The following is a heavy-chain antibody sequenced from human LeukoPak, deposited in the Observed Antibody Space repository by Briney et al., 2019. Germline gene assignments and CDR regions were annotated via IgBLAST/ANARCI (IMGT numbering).Heavy chain of an antibody. CDR2: IYSGDST. D-gene: IGHD3-22*01. CDR1: GFTVNSNY. V-gene: IGHV3-53*05. CDR3: AKDPNYYDSSGYSS. J-gene: IGHJ5*02. Sequence: PGGSLRLSCAASGFTVNSNYMSWVRQAPGKGLEWVSVIYSGDSTYYADSVKGRFTISRDNSKNTLYLQMNSLRAEDTAVYYCAKDPNYYDSSGYSSWGQGTLVTVSS.